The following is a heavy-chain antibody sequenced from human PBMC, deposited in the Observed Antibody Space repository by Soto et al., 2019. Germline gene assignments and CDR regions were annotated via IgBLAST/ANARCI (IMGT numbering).Heavy chain of an antibody. J-gene: IGHJ3*02. D-gene: IGHD3-16*02. CDR1: GFTFSDYY. CDR2: ISSSSSYT. Sequence: QVQLVESGGGLVKPGGSLRLSCAASGFTFSDYYMSWIRQAPGKGLEWVSYISSSSSYTNYADSVKGRFTISRDNAKNSLYLQMNSLRDEDTAVYYCARGRHYDYVWGSYRYSEHKDAFDIWGQGTMVTVSS. CDR3: ARGRHYDYVWGSYRYSEHKDAFDI. V-gene: IGHV3-11*06.